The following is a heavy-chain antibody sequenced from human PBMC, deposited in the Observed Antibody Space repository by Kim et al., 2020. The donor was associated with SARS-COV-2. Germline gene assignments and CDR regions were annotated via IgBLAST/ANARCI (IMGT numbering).Heavy chain of an antibody. CDR3: AKTLTAMAYFDY. V-gene: IGHV3-33*06. J-gene: IGHJ4*02. Sequence: GGSLRLSCAASGFTFSSYAMHWVRQAPGKGLEWVAVIWYDGSNKYYADSVKGRFTISRDNSKNTLYLQMNSPRAEDTAVYYCAKTLTAMAYFDYWGQGTLVTVSS. CDR2: IWYDGSNK. CDR1: GFTFSSYA. D-gene: IGHD5-18*01.